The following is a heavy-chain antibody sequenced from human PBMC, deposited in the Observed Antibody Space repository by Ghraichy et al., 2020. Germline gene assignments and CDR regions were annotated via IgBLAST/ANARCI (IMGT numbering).Heavy chain of an antibody. CDR1: GFMFSIHA. V-gene: IGHV3-74*01. J-gene: IGHJ6*02. D-gene: IGHD3-10*01. CDR2: IDSDGSDT. CDR3: ARYGTTGPVSNYYHGLDV. Sequence: GESLNISCLGSGFMFSIHAMHWIRQAPGKGLVWVSRIDSDGSDTNYADSVRGRFTISRDNAKNTLFLEMSSLRADDTAIYYCARYGTTGPVSNYYHGLDVWGQGTAVTVSS.